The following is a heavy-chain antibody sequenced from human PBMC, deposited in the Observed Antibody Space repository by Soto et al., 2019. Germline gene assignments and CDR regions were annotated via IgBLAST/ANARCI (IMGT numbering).Heavy chain of an antibody. CDR3: AKDQNYDFWSGYLASTTYYFDY. D-gene: IGHD3-3*01. V-gene: IGHV3-23*01. CDR1: GFTFSSYA. J-gene: IGHJ4*02. CDR2: ISGSGGST. Sequence: GGSLRLSCAASGFTFSSYAMSWVRQAPGKGLEWVSAISGSGGSTYYADSVKGRFTISRDNSKNTLYLQMNSLRAEDTAVYYCAKDQNYDFWSGYLASTTYYFDYWGQGTLVTVSS.